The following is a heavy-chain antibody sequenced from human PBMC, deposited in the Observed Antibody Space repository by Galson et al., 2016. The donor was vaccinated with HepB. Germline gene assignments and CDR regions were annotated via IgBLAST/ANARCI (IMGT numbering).Heavy chain of an antibody. Sequence: SVTVSCKASGGTFSNYGISWVRQAPGQGLEWMGGIIPIFGAANYEQKFQGRVTISADEATNTVYMELSSLTSEDTAVYYCARDRSSGWFDSSDIWGQGTMVTVSS. CDR2: IIPIFGAA. V-gene: IGHV1-69*13. D-gene: IGHD6-19*01. CDR1: GGTFSNYG. J-gene: IGHJ3*02. CDR3: ARDRSSGWFDSSDI.